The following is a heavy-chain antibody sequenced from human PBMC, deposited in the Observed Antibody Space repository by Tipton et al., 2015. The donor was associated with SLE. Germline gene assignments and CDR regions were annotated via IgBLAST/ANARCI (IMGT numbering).Heavy chain of an antibody. J-gene: IGHJ4*02. CDR1: GGSINGYF. CDR2: VYYSRST. CDR3: ARGQWLLRTFDY. Sequence: TLSLTCTVSGGSINGYFWSWLRQPPGKGLEWIGYVYYSRSTNYNPSLKSRLTISLDTSKNQFSLKLSSVTTADTTVYFCARGQWLLRTFDYWGQGALVNVSS. V-gene: IGHV4-59*01. D-gene: IGHD3-22*01.